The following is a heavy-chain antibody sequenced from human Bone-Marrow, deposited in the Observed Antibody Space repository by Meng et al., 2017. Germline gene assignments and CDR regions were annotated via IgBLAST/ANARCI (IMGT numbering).Heavy chain of an antibody. CDR1: GYNFPDYY. Sequence: ASVKVSCKPSGYNFPDYYIHWVRRAPGQGLEWMGRINPNSGGTNYAQKFQGRVTMTRDTSISTAYMELSRLRSDDTAVYYCASLGGITFGGVIDYWGQGTLVTVSS. CDR2: INPNSGGT. D-gene: IGHD3-16*01. V-gene: IGHV1-2*06. CDR3: ASLGGITFGGVIDY. J-gene: IGHJ4*02.